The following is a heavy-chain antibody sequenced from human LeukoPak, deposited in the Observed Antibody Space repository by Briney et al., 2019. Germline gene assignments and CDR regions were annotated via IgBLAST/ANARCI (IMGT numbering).Heavy chain of an antibody. Sequence: KPGGSLRLSCTASGFTFSDYDMNWVRLAPGKGLEWVSSISGRSSHMYYTDSAKGRFTISRDNAKNSLYLQMNSLRAEDTAVYYCARALPPLRTSAAGDFWGQGTLVTVSS. CDR1: GFTFSDYD. CDR2: ISGRSSHM. CDR3: ARALPPLRTSAAGDF. J-gene: IGHJ4*02. V-gene: IGHV3-21*06. D-gene: IGHD6-25*01.